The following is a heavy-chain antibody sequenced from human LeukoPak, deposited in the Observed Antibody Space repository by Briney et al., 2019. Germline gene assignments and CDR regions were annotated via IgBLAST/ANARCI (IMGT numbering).Heavy chain of an antibody. Sequence: GGSLRLSCAASGFTFSSYSMNWVRQAPGKGLEWVSAISGSGNYIYYADSVKGRFTISRGNAKNSLFLQMNSLRAEDTAVYYCAINHRDGYSELGYWGQGTLVTVSS. CDR3: AINHRDGYSELGY. CDR1: GFTFSSYS. V-gene: IGHV3-21*01. J-gene: IGHJ4*02. CDR2: ISGSGNYI. D-gene: IGHD5-24*01.